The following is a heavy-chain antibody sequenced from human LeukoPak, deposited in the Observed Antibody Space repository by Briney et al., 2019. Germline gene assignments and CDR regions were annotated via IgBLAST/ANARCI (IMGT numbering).Heavy chain of an antibody. CDR3: ARSDTAISRFDY. V-gene: IGHV1-18*01. D-gene: IGHD5-18*01. J-gene: IGHJ4*02. Sequence: ASVKVSCKASGYTLTSYGISWVRQAPGQGLEWMGWISAYNGNTNYAQKLQGRVTMTTDTSTSTAYMELRSLRSGDTAVYYCARSDTAISRFDYWGQGTLVTVSS. CDR1: GYTLTSYG. CDR2: ISAYNGNT.